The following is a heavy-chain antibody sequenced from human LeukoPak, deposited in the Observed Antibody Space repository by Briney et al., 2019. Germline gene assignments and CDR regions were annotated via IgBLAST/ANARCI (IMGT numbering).Heavy chain of an antibody. D-gene: IGHD6-19*01. Sequence: PSETLSLTCNVFGGSISSGNYYWSWIRQHPGKGLEWIGYIYDSGSTHYNPSLKSRVTISADTSKNQFSLNMSSVTAADTAVYYCARDSSGWSSVDYWGQGTLVTVSS. V-gene: IGHV4-31*03. CDR1: GGSISSGNYY. CDR2: IYDSGST. CDR3: ARDSSGWSSVDY. J-gene: IGHJ4*02.